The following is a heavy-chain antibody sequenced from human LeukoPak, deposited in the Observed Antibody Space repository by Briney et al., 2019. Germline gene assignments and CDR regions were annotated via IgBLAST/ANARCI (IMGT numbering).Heavy chain of an antibody. J-gene: IGHJ6*03. CDR2: IYTSGST. CDR3: ARGSTDYYYYMDV. Sequence: SETLSLTCTVSGGSISSGSYYWSWIRQPAGKGLEWIGRIYTSGSTNYNPSLKSRVTISVDTSKNQFSLKLSSVAAADTAVYYCARGSTDYYYYMDVWGKGTTVTVSS. CDR1: GGSISSGSYY. V-gene: IGHV4-61*02.